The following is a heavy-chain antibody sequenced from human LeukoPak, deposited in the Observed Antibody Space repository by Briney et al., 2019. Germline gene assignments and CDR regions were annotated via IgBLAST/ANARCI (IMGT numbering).Heavy chain of an antibody. V-gene: IGHV4-31*03. CDR3: ARGTTYYERNGVFDP. D-gene: IGHD3-22*01. CDR1: GASITTGSPY. CDR2: IHYRGST. Sequence: SETLSLTCTVSGASITTGSPYWIWIRQLPGQGLEFIGYIHYRGSTFYNPSLATRVTISLDASRDQFSLTLTSVTAADTAVYYCARGTTYYERNGVFDPWGQGTLVTVS. J-gene: IGHJ5*02.